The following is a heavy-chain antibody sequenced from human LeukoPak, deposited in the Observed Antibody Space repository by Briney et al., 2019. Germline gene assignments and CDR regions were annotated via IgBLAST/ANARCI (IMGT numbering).Heavy chain of an antibody. CDR3: ARGLGGRYSGDFDI. Sequence: SETLSLTCTVSGGSISNYYWSWVRQPPGKGLEWIGYIYYSGSTNYNPSLKSRVTISVDTSKNQFSLKLSSVTAADTAVYYCARGLGGRYSGDFDIWGQGTMVTVSS. D-gene: IGHD1-26*01. CDR2: IYYSGST. J-gene: IGHJ3*02. CDR1: GGSISNYY. V-gene: IGHV4-59*01.